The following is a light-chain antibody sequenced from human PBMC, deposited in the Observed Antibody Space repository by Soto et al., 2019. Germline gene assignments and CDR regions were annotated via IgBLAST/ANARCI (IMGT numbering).Light chain of an antibody. Sequence: SYELTQPPSMSVDPGQTASLTCGGNNIASKSVHWYQQKPGQAPVLVVSDTNDRPSGIPERFSGSNSGDTATLTISRVEAGDEADYYCVSWDDSLSGLVFGTGTKVTVL. CDR1: NIASKS. J-gene: IGLJ1*01. V-gene: IGLV3-21*02. CDR2: DTN. CDR3: VSWDDSLSGLV.